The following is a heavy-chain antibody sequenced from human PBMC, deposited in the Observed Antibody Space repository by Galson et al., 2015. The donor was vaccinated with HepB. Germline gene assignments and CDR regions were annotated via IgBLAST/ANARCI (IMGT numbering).Heavy chain of an antibody. Sequence: SCKASGYTFSSYSITWVRPAPGQGLEWVGWISPHNRYTHYAQNFQGRVTMTTDTSTNTAYMELRSLRSDDTAIYYCARGAVVVAVGATENNWFDPWGRGTLVTVSS. CDR3: ARGAVVVAVGATENNWFDP. CDR2: ISPHNRYT. D-gene: IGHD2-15*01. V-gene: IGHV1-18*01. J-gene: IGHJ5*02. CDR1: GYTFSSYS.